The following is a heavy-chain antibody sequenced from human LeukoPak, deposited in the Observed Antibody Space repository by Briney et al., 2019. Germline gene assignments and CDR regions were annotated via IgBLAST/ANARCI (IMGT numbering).Heavy chain of an antibody. CDR3: AREGRTGSGYYYGY. CDR1: GFTFSSYS. D-gene: IGHD3-22*01. V-gene: IGHV3-21*04. J-gene: IGHJ4*02. Sequence: GGSLRLSCAASGFTFSSYSMNWVRQAPGKGLEWVSSISSNSSYIYYADSVKGRFTISRDNAKNSLYLQMNSLRAEDTALYYCAREGRTGSGYYYGYWGQGTLVTVSS. CDR2: ISSNSSYI.